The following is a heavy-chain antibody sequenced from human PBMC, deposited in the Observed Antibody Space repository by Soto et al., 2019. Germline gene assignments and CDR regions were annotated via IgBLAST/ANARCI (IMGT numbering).Heavy chain of an antibody. CDR3: AKAGWVVTH. Sequence: EVQLLESGGDLIQPGGSLRLSCVTSGFTFTSYALIWVRQAPGKGLEWVSVINASGGTTYYAGSVKGRFTISRDKSKNTLYLQMNSLRAEDTAIYYCAKAGWVVTHWGQGTLVTVSS. V-gene: IGHV3-23*01. J-gene: IGHJ1*01. CDR2: INASGGTT. CDR1: GFTFTSYA. D-gene: IGHD3-22*01.